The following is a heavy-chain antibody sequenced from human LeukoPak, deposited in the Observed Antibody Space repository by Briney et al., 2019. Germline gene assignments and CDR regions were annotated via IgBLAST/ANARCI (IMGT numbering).Heavy chain of an antibody. CDR1: GFTFSDYY. D-gene: IGHD6-19*01. CDR2: ISSSSSYT. Sequence: GGSLRLSCAASGFTFSDYYMSWIRQAPGKGLEWVSYISSSSSYTNYADSVKGRFTISRDNSKNSLYLQMNSLTTEDTAFYYCAKDKGITVTRDYYGMDVWGQGTTVTVSS. J-gene: IGHJ6*02. V-gene: IGHV3-11*05. CDR3: AKDKGITVTRDYYGMDV.